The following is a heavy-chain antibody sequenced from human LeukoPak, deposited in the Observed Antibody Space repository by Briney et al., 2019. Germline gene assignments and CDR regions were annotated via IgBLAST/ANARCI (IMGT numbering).Heavy chain of an antibody. CDR3: AKTQGPSIAARHQTRTDY. V-gene: IGHV3-23*01. CDR1: GFTFSSYA. D-gene: IGHD6-6*01. Sequence: GGSLRLSCAASGFTFSSYAMSWVRQAPGKGLEWVSAISGSGGSTYYADSMKGRFTISRDNSRNTLYLQMNSLRAEDTAVYYCAKTQGPSIAARHQTRTDYWGQGTLVTVSS. J-gene: IGHJ4*02. CDR2: ISGSGGST.